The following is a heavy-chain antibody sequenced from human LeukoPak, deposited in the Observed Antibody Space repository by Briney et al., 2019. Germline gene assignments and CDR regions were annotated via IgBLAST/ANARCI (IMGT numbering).Heavy chain of an antibody. CDR3: ARDLTWNQVDF. V-gene: IGHV3-74*01. J-gene: IGHJ4*02. D-gene: IGHD1-14*01. CDR1: GFTFTNHW. Sequence: GGSLSLSCAASGFTFTNHWMHWIRQAPGKGPMWVSRIDFDGTITTYADSVEGRFTISRDNTKNMLYLQMNSLRVDDTAVYYCARDLTWNQVDFWGQGTLVTVSS. CDR2: IDFDGTIT.